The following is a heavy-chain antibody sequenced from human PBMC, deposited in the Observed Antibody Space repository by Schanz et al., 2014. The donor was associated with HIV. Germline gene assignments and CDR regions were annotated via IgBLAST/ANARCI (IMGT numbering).Heavy chain of an antibody. CDR2: ISAYNGNT. CDR1: GYIFTSNG. CDR3: ARTDYDILTGYSLGYYGMDV. V-gene: IGHV1-18*01. Sequence: QVQLVQSGAEVKKPGASVRVSCKTSGYIFTSNGISWVRQAPGQGLEWMGWISAYNGNTNYAQKLQGRVTMTTDTSTSTAYMELRSLRSDDTAVYYCARTDYDILTGYSLGYYGMDVWGQGTTVTVSS. D-gene: IGHD3-9*01. J-gene: IGHJ6*02.